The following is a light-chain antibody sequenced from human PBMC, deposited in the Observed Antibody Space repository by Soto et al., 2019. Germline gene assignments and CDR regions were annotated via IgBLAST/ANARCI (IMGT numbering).Light chain of an antibody. J-gene: IGLJ2*01. CDR2: EVS. CDR1: SSDIGHYKY. Sequence: QSVLTQTASVSGSPGQTITISCTGTSSDIGHYKYVSWYQHHPGKAPKLIIYEVSNRPSGISDRFSASKSGNTASLSISGLQAEDEADYYCSSYRDTNTVVFGGGTKLTVL. CDR3: SSYRDTNTVV. V-gene: IGLV2-14*01.